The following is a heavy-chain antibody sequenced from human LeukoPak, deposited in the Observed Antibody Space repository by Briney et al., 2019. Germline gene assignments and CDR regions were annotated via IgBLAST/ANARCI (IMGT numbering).Heavy chain of an antibody. CDR3: ARGLWFGENDY. V-gene: IGHV4-34*01. CDR2: INHSGST. CDR1: GVSFSGYY. D-gene: IGHD3-10*01. Sequence: PSETLSLTCAVYGVSFSGYYWSWIRQPPGKGPEWIGEINHSGSTNYNPSLKSRVTISVDTSKNQFSLKLSSVTAADTAVYYCARGLWFGENDYWGQGTLVTVSS. J-gene: IGHJ4*02.